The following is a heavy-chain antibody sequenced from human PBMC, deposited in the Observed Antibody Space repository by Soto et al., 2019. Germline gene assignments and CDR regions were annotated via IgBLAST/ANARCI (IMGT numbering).Heavy chain of an antibody. Sequence: GGSLRLSCAVSGFTFSDYAMTWVRQAPGKGLEWVATISFGGGNTYYADSVEGLVTISVDKSISTAYLQWSSLKASDTAMYYCARLLGTGIAAPYWGQGTLVTVSS. CDR1: GFTFSDYA. V-gene: IGHV3-23*01. CDR2: ISFGGGNT. D-gene: IGHD6-13*01. CDR3: ARLLGTGIAAPY. J-gene: IGHJ4*02.